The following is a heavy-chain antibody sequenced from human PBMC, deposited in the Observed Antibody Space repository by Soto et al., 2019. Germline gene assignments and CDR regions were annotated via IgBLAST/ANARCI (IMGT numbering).Heavy chain of an antibody. Sequence: QLQLQESGPGLVKPSETLSLTCTVSGGSISSSSYYWGWIRQPPGKGLEWIGSIYYSGSNYYNPSLKSRVTISVDTSKNQFSLKLSSVTAADTAVYYCARHGYYDSSGYLKYYFDYWGQGTLVTVSS. D-gene: IGHD3-22*01. V-gene: IGHV4-39*01. CDR2: IYYSGSN. J-gene: IGHJ4*02. CDR3: ARHGYYDSSGYLKYYFDY. CDR1: GGSISSSSYY.